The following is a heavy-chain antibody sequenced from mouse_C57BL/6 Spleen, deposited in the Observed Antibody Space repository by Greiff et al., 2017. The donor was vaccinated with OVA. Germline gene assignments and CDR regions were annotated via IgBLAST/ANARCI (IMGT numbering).Heavy chain of an antibody. J-gene: IGHJ2*01. CDR1: GFTFSDYY. V-gene: IGHV5-16*01. CDR2: INYDGSST. Sequence: EVQVVESEGGLVQPGSSMKLSCTASGFTFSDYYMAWVRQVPEKGLEWVANINYDGSSTYYLDSLKSRFIISRDNAKNILYLQMSSLKSEDTATYYCARDEGPFDYWGQGTTLTVSS. CDR3: ARDEGPFDY.